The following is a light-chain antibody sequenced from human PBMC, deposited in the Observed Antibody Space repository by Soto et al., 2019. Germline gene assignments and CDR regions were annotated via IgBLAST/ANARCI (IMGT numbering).Light chain of an antibody. CDR3: QSYDSSLTGL. Sequence: QSALTQPPSVSGAPGQRVTISCTGSSSNIGAGYDVHWYQQLPGTAPKLLIYGNNNRPSGVPDRFSGSKSGTSASLAITGLQAEDEADYYCQSYDSSLTGLFGGGTKLTVL. CDR2: GNN. CDR1: SSNIGAGYD. V-gene: IGLV1-40*01. J-gene: IGLJ2*01.